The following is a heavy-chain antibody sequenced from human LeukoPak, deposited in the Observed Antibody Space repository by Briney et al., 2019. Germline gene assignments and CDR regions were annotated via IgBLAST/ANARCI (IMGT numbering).Heavy chain of an antibody. D-gene: IGHD3-16*01. CDR2: INQDGSEK. CDR1: GFTFSNYW. CDR3: SRGGTITWVEDY. Sequence: GSLRLSCVASGFTFSNYWMDWVRQAPGKGLEWVAKINQDGSEKCYVDSVKGRFTISRDSTKNSLYLQMNSLRAEDTAVYYCSRGGTITWVEDYWGQGTLVTVSS. V-gene: IGHV3-7*05. J-gene: IGHJ4*02.